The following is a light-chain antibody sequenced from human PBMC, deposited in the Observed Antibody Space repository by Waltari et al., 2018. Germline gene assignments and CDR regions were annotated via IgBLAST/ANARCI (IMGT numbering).Light chain of an antibody. CDR1: QSITSY. V-gene: IGKV1-39*01. CDR3: QQSYSSPVT. J-gene: IGKJ4*01. Sequence: DIQMTQSPSSLSASVGDRVTITCRASQSITSYLNWYQFKPGKAPKLLIYAASTLQSGVPSRFSGSGSGTDFSLTISSLQHEDLATYFCQQSYSSPVTFGGGTKVEIK. CDR2: AAS.